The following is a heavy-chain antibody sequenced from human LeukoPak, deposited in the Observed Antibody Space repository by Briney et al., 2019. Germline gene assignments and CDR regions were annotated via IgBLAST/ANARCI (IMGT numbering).Heavy chain of an antibody. CDR3: ARVRLNAFDI. CDR1: EYTFIGYY. V-gene: IGHV1-2*02. Sequence: GASVKVSCKASEYTFIGYYMHWVRQAHGQGPEWMGWINPNGGATNYAQKFQGRVTMTRDTSISTAYMKLSRLRSDDTAVYYCARVRLNAFDIWGQGTMVIVSS. D-gene: IGHD3-16*01. J-gene: IGHJ3*02. CDR2: INPNGGAT.